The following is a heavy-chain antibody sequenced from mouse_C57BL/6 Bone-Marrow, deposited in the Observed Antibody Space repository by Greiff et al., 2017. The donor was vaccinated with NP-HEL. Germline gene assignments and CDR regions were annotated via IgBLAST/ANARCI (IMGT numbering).Heavy chain of an antibody. Sequence: EVQLVESGGGLVKPGGSLKLSCAASGFTFSDYGMHWVRQAPEKGLEWVAYISSGSSTIYYADTVKGRFTISRANAKNTLFLQMTSLRSEDTALYYCARTVGHWFAYWGQGTLVTVSA. J-gene: IGHJ3*01. CDR3: ARTVGHWFAY. V-gene: IGHV5-17*01. CDR1: GFTFSDYG. CDR2: ISSGSSTI.